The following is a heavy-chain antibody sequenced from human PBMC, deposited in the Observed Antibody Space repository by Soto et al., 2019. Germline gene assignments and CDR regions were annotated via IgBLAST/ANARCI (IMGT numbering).Heavy chain of an antibody. Sequence: QVQLVESGGGVAQPGRSLRLSCVASGCIFNNYAMHWVRQAPGKGLEWVAVISYDGTYKYYGNSVKGRFTISRDNSKNTLNLQMNSRRPKDTAVYFCAKDWEEGGYTYGFYYYYGMDVWGQGTTVTVSS. CDR1: GCIFNNYA. CDR3: AKDWEEGGYTYGFYYYYGMDV. D-gene: IGHD5-18*01. J-gene: IGHJ6*02. V-gene: IGHV3-30*18. CDR2: ISYDGTYK.